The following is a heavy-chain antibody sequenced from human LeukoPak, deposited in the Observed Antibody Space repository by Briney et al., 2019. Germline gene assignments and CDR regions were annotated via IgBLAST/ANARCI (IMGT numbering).Heavy chain of an antibody. CDR1: GFTFSSYG. V-gene: IGHV3-30*18. Sequence: GGSLRLSCAASGFTFSSYGMHWVRQAPGKGLEWVALISYDGSNKYYADSVKGRFTISRDNSKNTLYLQMNSLRPEDTAVYYCAKGPWDSSGYLDYWGQGNLVTVSS. D-gene: IGHD3-22*01. J-gene: IGHJ4*02. CDR2: ISYDGSNK. CDR3: AKGPWDSSGYLDY.